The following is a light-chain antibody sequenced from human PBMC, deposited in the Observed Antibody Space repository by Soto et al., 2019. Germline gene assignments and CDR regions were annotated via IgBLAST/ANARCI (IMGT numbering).Light chain of an antibody. CDR1: YSDVGGSNY. CDR2: EVI. V-gene: IGLV2-8*01. CDR3: SSNVVGTNLKI. Sequence: QSALTQPPSASGSPGQSVTISCTGTYSDVGGSNYVSWYQHHPGKAPKHVIYEVIQWPSGVPDRFSGSRSGNTASLTVSRLQAEDEADYYCSSNVVGTNLKIFGGGTKLTVL. J-gene: IGLJ2*01.